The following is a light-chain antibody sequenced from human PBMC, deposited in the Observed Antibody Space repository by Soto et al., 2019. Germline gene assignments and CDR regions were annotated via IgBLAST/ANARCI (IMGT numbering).Light chain of an antibody. V-gene: IGKV1-17*01. J-gene: IGKJ1*01. CDR1: QGIRND. CDR2: AAS. CDR3: LQHSTYPLT. Sequence: DIQMTQFPSSLSVSVGDRVTITCRASQGIRNDLAWYQQKQGKAPKRLIYAASSLQSGVPSRFSGSGSGTEFTLAISRLQPEDFATFYCLQHSTYPLTFGQGTKVEIK.